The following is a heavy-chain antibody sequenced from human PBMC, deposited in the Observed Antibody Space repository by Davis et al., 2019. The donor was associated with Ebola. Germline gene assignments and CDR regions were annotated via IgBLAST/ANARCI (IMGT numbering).Heavy chain of an antibody. J-gene: IGHJ4*02. D-gene: IGHD2-2*01. CDR1: GYTFTSYY. CDR2: INPSGGST. V-gene: IGHV1-46*01. CDR3: ARDSGVGLEVVPAAIPLWDY. Sequence: ASVKVSCKASGYTFTSYYMHWVRQAPGQGLEWMGIINPSGGSTSYAQKFQGRVTMTRDTSTSTVYMELSSLRSEDTAVYYCARDSGVGLEVVPAAIPLWDYWGQGTLVTVSS.